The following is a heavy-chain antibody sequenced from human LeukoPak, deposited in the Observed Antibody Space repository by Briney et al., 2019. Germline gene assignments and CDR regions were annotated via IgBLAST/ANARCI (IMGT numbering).Heavy chain of an antibody. CDR3: VSLGYSSSSVRY. CDR1: GFTFSDYY. J-gene: IGHJ4*02. D-gene: IGHD6-6*01. V-gene: IGHV3-30*03. CDR2: ISYDGGNK. Sequence: GGSLRLSCAASGFTFSDYYMSWIRQAPGKGLEWVAIISYDGGNKYYTDSVKGRFTISRDNSKNTLYLQMNSLRAEDTAVYFCVSLGYSSSSVRYWGQGTLVTVSS.